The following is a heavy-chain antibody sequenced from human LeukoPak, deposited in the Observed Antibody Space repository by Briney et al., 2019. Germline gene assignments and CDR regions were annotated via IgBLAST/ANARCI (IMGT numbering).Heavy chain of an antibody. D-gene: IGHD3-22*01. J-gene: IGHJ4*02. CDR3: ASLHYYDSSGYYN. V-gene: IGHV4-30-4*01. CDR2: IYYSGST. CDR1: GGSIGSGDYY. Sequence: SQTLSLTCTVSGGSIGSGDYYWSWIRQPPGKGLEWIGYIYYSGSTYYNPSLKSRVTISVDTSKNQFSLKLSSVTAADTAVYYCASLHYYDSSGYYNWGQGTLVTVSS.